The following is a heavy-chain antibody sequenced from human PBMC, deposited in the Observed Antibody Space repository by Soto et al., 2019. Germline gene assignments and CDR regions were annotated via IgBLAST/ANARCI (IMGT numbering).Heavy chain of an antibody. CDR1: GYIFTTSA. V-gene: IGHV1-46*01. CDR2: VNPSGGTT. Sequence: QVQLVQSEAELKQPGASVKISCKASGYIFTTSAIHWVRQAPGQGLEWMGIVNPSGGTTTYAQKFQGRVTMTRDTYTTTVYMELSSLRFDDTAVYDCAREDQWLPDYWGQGTLVSVSS. D-gene: IGHD6-19*01. CDR3: AREDQWLPDY. J-gene: IGHJ4*02.